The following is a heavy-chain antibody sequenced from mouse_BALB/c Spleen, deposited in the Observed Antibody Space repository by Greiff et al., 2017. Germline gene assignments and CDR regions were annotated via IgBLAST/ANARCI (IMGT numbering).Heavy chain of an antibody. CDR3: ARSGDGHALYAMDY. D-gene: IGHD2-3*01. V-gene: IGHV5-17*02. CDR1: GFTFSSFG. Sequence: EVLLVESGGGLVQPGGSRKLSCAASGFTFSSFGMHWVRQAPEKGLEWVAYISSGSSTIYYADTVKGRFTITRDNPKNTLFLQMTSLRSEDTAMYYCARSGDGHALYAMDYWGQGTSVTVSS. CDR2: ISSGSSTI. J-gene: IGHJ4*01.